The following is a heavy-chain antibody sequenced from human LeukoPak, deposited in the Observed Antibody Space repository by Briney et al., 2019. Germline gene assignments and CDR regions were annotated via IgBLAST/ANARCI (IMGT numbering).Heavy chain of an antibody. CDR2: IKHSGST. CDR1: GWSFSGYY. V-gene: IGHV4-34*01. Sequence: SETLSLTCAVYGWSFSGYYWSWIRQPPGKGLEWIGEIKHSGSTNYNPSLKSRVTISVDTSKKQFSLKLSSVTAADTAVYYCARVLEGSSGQHWYFDLWGRGTLVTVSS. J-gene: IGHJ2*01. CDR3: ARVLEGSSGQHWYFDL. D-gene: IGHD6-19*01.